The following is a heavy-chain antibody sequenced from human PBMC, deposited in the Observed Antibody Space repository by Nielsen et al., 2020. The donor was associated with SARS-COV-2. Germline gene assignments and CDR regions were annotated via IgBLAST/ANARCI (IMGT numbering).Heavy chain of an antibody. D-gene: IGHD3-22*01. V-gene: IGHV4-61*06. J-gene: IGHJ4*02. Sequence: PGKGLEWIGYISYRGSTHYNPSLKSRVTISVDTSKNQFSLKLSSVTAADTAVYYCARVYYYDSSGYYPAPFFDYWGQGTLVTVSS. CDR2: ISYRGST. CDR3: ARVYYYDSSGYYPAPFFDY.